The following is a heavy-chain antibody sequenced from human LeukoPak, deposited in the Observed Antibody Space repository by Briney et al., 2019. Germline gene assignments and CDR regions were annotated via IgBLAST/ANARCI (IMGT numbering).Heavy chain of an antibody. CDR2: IIPIFGTA. CDR3: AARSGGDCSGGSCYSGVYNIFGY. V-gene: IGHV1-69*05. D-gene: IGHD2-15*01. Sequence: ASEKVSCKASGCTFSSYAISWVRQAPGQGLEWMGGIIPIFGTANYAQKFQGRVTITTDESTSTAYMELSSLRSEDTAVYYCAARSGGDCSGGSCYSGVYNIFGYRGQGTLVTVSS. J-gene: IGHJ4*02. CDR1: GCTFSSYA.